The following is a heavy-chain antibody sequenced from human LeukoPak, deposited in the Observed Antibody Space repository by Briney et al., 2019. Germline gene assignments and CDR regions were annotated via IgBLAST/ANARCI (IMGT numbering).Heavy chain of an antibody. Sequence: GGSLKLSCAASGFTFSGSAIHWVRQASGKGLEWIGRIKSKASNYATAYAASVKGRFTISRDDSKNTADLQMNSLKTEDTAVYYCTTYGDSGPKDMGVWGKGTTVTVSS. CDR3: TTYGDSGPKDMGV. D-gene: IGHD4-17*01. CDR2: IKSKASNYAT. V-gene: IGHV3-73*01. J-gene: IGHJ6*04. CDR1: GFTFSGSA.